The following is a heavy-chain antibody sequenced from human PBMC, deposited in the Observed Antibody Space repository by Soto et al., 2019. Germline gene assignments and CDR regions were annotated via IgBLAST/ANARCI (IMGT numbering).Heavy chain of an antibody. V-gene: IGHV3-64D*06. CDR3: VKGEYYYDSSGYYPFDY. Sequence: SCSASGFTFSIYAMHWVRQAPGKGLEYVSSISTNGGSTHCADSVKGRFTISRDNSKNTQYLQMSSLRADDTAVYYCVKGEYYYDSSGYYPFDYWGQGTLVTVSS. J-gene: IGHJ4*02. CDR2: ISTNGGST. CDR1: GFTFSIYA. D-gene: IGHD3-22*01.